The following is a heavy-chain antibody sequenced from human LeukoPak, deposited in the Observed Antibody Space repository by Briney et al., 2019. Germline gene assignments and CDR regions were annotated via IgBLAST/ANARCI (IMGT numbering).Heavy chain of an antibody. D-gene: IGHD6-13*01. CDR2: IWYDGSNK. CDR3: ARDAYIAAAHYYYYGMDV. Sequence: GGSLRLSCAASGFTFSSYGMHWVRQAPGKGLEWVAVIWYDGSNKYYADSVKGRFTISRDNSKNTLYLQMNSLRAEDTAVYYCARDAYIAAAHYYYYGMDVWGQGTTVTVSS. J-gene: IGHJ6*02. V-gene: IGHV3-33*01. CDR1: GFTFSSYG.